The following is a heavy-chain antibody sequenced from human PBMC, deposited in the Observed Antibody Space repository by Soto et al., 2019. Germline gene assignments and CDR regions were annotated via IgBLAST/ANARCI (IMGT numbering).Heavy chain of an antibody. D-gene: IGHD6-13*01. J-gene: IGHJ5*02. V-gene: IGHV4-34*01. Sequence: SETLSLTCAVYGGSFSGYYWSWIRQPPGKGPEWIGEINHSGSTNYNPSLKSRVTISVDTSKNQFSLKLSSVTAADTAVYYCARKGEAAAGTGRWYNWFDPWGQGTLVTVSS. CDR3: ARKGEAAAGTGRWYNWFDP. CDR2: INHSGST. CDR1: GGSFSGYY.